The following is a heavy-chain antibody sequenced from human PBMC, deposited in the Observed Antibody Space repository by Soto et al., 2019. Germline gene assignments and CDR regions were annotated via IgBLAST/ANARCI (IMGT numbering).Heavy chain of an antibody. D-gene: IGHD4-17*01. J-gene: IGHJ4*02. CDR1: GFTFSGSA. Sequence: VQLVESGGGLVQPGESLKLSCAVSGFTFSGSAMHWVRQASGKGLEWVGRIRSKANNYATAYAASVKGRFTISRDDSKNTAYLQMNSLKSEDTAVYYCTRGYGDYVRDYWGQGTLVTVSS. V-gene: IGHV3-73*01. CDR3: TRGYGDYVRDY. CDR2: IRSKANNYAT.